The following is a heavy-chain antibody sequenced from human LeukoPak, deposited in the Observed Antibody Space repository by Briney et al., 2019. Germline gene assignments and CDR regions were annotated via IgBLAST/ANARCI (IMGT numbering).Heavy chain of an antibody. CDR2: IWNNGDRK. CDR1: GFTFDDYA. CDR3: ATDAKWNYFDY. V-gene: IGHV3-30*04. D-gene: IGHD1-1*01. J-gene: IGHJ4*02. Sequence: PGRSLRLSCAASGFTFDDYAMHWVRQSPDKGLEWVAFIWNNGDRKYYGESVEGRFTISRDNSRNEAYLQMNSLSAEDTGVHYCATDAKWNYFDYWGQGVLVTVS.